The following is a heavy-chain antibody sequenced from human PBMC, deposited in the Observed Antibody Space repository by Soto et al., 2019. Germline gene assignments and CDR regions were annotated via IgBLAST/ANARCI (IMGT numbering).Heavy chain of an antibody. Sequence: ASVKVSCKASGYTFTTYYLHWVRQAPGQGLEWMGIINPSTGNTHSAQKFQGRLTMTKDTSTTTVHMDLSSLRSEDTAVYYCARDRYLRWLQFDLDSWGQGTLVTVSS. CDR3: ARDRYLRWLQFDLDS. V-gene: IGHV1-46*03. CDR2: INPSTGNT. CDR1: GYTFTTYY. J-gene: IGHJ4*02. D-gene: IGHD5-12*01.